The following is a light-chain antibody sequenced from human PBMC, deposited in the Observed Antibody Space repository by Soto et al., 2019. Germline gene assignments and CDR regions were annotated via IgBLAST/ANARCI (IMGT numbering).Light chain of an antibody. V-gene: IGLV9-49*01. J-gene: IGLJ2*01. CDR1: SGYSNYK. Sequence: QSVLTQPPSASASLGASVTLTCTLSSGYSNYKVDRYKQRPGKGPRFVMRVGTGGIVGSKGDSIPDRFSVLDSGLNRYRTSKNIHEEDESVYLCGADHGSVSNFVVVFGGGTKLNVL. CDR2: VGTGGIVG. CDR3: GADHGSVSNFVVV.